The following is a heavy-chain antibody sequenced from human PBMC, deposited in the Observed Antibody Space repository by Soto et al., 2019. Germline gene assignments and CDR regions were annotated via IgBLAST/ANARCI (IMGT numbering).Heavy chain of an antibody. Sequence: QVQLQESGPGLEKPSETLSLTCTVSGASISTYYWNWIRQPPGKGLEWIGNIFYTGSTNYNPSLSSRVTISVATSKNQFSLKLSSVTAADTAVYYCARDAGHWYFDLWGRGTLVTVSS. CDR1: GASISTYY. V-gene: IGHV4-59*01. CDR2: IFYTGST. J-gene: IGHJ2*01. CDR3: ARDAGHWYFDL.